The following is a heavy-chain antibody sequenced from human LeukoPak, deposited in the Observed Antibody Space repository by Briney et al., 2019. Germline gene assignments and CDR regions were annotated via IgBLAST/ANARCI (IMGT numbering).Heavy chain of an antibody. V-gene: IGHV3-30*02. CDR3: ANMKLRFLEWFEYFQH. CDR2: IRYDGSNK. Sequence: GGSLRLSCAASGFTFSSYGMHWVRQAPGKGLEWVAFIRYDGSNKYYADSVKGRFTISRDNSKNTLYLQMNSLRAEDTAVYYCANMKLRFLEWFEYFQHWGQGTLVTVSS. J-gene: IGHJ1*01. D-gene: IGHD3-3*01. CDR1: GFTFSSYG.